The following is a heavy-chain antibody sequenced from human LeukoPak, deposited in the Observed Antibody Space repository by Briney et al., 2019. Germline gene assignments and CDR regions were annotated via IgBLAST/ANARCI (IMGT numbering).Heavy chain of an antibody. CDR3: ARGPYAYDSSGAFDI. V-gene: IGHV4-39*07. CDR2: IYYSGST. CDR1: GGSISSSSYY. J-gene: IGHJ3*02. Sequence: SETLSLTCTVSGGSISSSSYYWGWIRQPPGKGLEWIGSIYYSGSTYYNPSLKSRVTISVDTSKNQFSLKLSSVTAADTAVYYCARGPYAYDSSGAFDIWGQGTMVTVSS. D-gene: IGHD3-22*01.